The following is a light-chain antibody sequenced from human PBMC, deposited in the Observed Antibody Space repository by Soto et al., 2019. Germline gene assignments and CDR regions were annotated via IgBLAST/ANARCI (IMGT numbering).Light chain of an antibody. CDR3: QQYGSSPET. V-gene: IGKV3-20*01. CDR1: QSVSSSY. J-gene: IGKJ1*01. Sequence: EIVLTQSPGTLSLSPGERATLSCRASQSVSSSYLAWHQQKPGQAPRLLIYGVSSRATGIPDRFSGSGSGTDFTLTISRLEPEDFAVYYCQQYGSSPETFGQGTKVEIK. CDR2: GVS.